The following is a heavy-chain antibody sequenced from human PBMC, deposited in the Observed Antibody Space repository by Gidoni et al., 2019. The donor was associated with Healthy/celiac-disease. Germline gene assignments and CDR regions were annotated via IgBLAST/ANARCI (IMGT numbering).Heavy chain of an antibody. CDR3: ARDQGQARVVGPQGWFDP. Sequence: QVQLVESGGGLVQPGRSLRLSCAASGCTFSSYGMHWVRQAPGKGLEWVAVISYDGSNKYYADSVKGRFTISRDNSKNTLYLQMNSLRAEDTAVYYCARDQGQARVVGPQGWFDPWGQGTLVTVSS. CDR2: ISYDGSNK. CDR1: GCTFSSYG. V-gene: IGHV3-30*03. D-gene: IGHD1-26*01. J-gene: IGHJ5*02.